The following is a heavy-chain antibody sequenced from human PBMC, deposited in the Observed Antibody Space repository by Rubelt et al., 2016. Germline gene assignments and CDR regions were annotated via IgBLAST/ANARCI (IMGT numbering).Heavy chain of an antibody. CDR3: SRPQAYSGSYNNY. CDR1: GFTFGDYA. J-gene: IGHJ4*02. CDR2: IRGKTYGGTT. D-gene: IGHD1-26*01. Sequence: GRSLRLSCTTSGFTFGDYAMSWFRQAPGKGLEWVGFIRGKTYGGTTEYAAAVKGRFSISRDNSKSIAYLQMNSLTTEDTAVYYCSRPQAYSGSYNNYWGQGTLVTVSS. V-gene: IGHV3-49*03.